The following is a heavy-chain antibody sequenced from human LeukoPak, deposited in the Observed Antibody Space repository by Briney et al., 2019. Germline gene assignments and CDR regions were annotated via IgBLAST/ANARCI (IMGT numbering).Heavy chain of an antibody. V-gene: IGHV4-59*12. CDR2: IYYSGST. D-gene: IGHD4-17*01. Sequence: SETLSLTCTVSGGSISTYYWSWIRQPPGKGLEWIGYIYYSGSTNYNPSLKSRVTISVDTSKNQFSLKLRSLTAADTAAYYCARRVNYGDYFDYWGQGTLVTVSS. CDR3: ARRVNYGDYFDY. J-gene: IGHJ4*02. CDR1: GGSISTYY.